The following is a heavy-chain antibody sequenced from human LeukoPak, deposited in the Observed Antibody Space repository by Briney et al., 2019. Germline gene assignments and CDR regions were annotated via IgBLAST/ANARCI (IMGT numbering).Heavy chain of an antibody. J-gene: IGHJ3*02. CDR3: ARDRARHDAFDI. CDR1: GYTFTVYY. CDR2: INPNSGGT. Sequence: ASVKVSCKASGYTFTVYYMHWVRQAPGQGLGWMGWINPNSGGTNYAQKFQGRVTMTRDTSISTAYMELSRLRSDDTAVYYCARDRARHDAFDIWGQGTMVTVSS. V-gene: IGHV1-2*02. D-gene: IGHD3-10*01.